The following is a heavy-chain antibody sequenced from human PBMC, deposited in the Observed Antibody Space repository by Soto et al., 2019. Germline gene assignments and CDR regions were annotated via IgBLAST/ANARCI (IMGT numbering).Heavy chain of an antibody. CDR1: GFTFKNVW. V-gene: IGHV3-15*01. J-gene: IGHJ4*02. CDR3: TTLGDDYGSVGYYQNDD. CDR2: IKSKLDGGAA. Sequence: PGGSLRLSCSTSGFTFKNVWMTWVRQAPGKGLEWVGRIKSKLDGGAADYATPVKGRFTISRDDSENTLYLQMDNLKTEDTAVYYCTTLGDDYGSVGYYQNDDWGPGTLVTVAS. D-gene: IGHD3-22*01.